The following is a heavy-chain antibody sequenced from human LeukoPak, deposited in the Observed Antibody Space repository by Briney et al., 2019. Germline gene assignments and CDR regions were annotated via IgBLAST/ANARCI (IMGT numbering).Heavy chain of an antibody. V-gene: IGHV1-2*02. J-gene: IGHJ4*02. CDR1: GYTFTGYY. D-gene: IGHD4-4*01. CDR2: INPNSGGT. Sequence: GASVKVSCRASGYTFTGYYMHWVRQAPGQGLEWMGWINPNSGGTNYAQKFQGRVTMTRDTSISTAYMELSRLRSDDTAVYYCASGPDYSNYYFDYWGQGTLVTVSS. CDR3: ASGPDYSNYYFDY.